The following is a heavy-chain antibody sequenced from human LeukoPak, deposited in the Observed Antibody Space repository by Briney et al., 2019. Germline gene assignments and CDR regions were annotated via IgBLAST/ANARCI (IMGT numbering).Heavy chain of an antibody. CDR1: ASTFSTYS. Sequence: PGGSLRLSCAAYASTFSTYSMNWVRQAQGKGLEWVSSIISSSSYIYYADSVKGRFTNSRDNAKNSLYLQMNSLRPENTAVYYCARDPQYCSGGSCYSFDYWGQGTLVTVSS. CDR3: ARDPQYCSGGSCYSFDY. CDR2: IISSSSYI. D-gene: IGHD2-15*01. V-gene: IGHV3-21*01. J-gene: IGHJ4*02.